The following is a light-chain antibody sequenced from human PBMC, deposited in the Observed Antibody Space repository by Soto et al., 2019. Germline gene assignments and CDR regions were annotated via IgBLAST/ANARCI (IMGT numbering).Light chain of an antibody. Sequence: EIVLTQSPGTLSFSPGERATPSCRASQSVSSSYLAWYQQRPGQAPRLLIYGASSRATGIPDRFSGSGSGTDFTLTISRLEAEDFAVYYCQQYGSSSWTFGQGTKVDIK. CDR2: GAS. CDR1: QSVSSSY. CDR3: QQYGSSSWT. V-gene: IGKV3-20*01. J-gene: IGKJ1*01.